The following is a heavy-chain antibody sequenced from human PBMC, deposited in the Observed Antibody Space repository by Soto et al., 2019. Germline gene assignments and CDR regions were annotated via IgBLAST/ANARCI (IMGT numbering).Heavy chain of an antibody. J-gene: IGHJ4*02. Sequence: GGSLRLSCAASGFTFSSYWMSWVRQAPGKGLEWVANIKQDGSEKYYVDSVKGRFTISRDNAKNSLYLQMNSLRAEDTAVYYCASGYCSGGSCYFPRFDYWGQGTLVTVSS. CDR2: IKQDGSEK. V-gene: IGHV3-7*01. CDR1: GFTFSSYW. D-gene: IGHD2-15*01. CDR3: ASGYCSGGSCYFPRFDY.